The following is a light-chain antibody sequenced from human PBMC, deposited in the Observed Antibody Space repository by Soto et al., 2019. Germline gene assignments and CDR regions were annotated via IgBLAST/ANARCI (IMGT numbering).Light chain of an antibody. CDR1: HCIYSH. CDR3: QQYGSSPGT. CDR2: RAS. V-gene: IGKV3-15*01. Sequence: VMTQSPATLSVSPGERATLSCTASHCIYSHVDWSQQRPGQAPRLLIYRASTRATGTPARFTGSGSATEFTLTITSLQSEDFALYYCQQYGSSPGTFGQGTKV. J-gene: IGKJ1*01.